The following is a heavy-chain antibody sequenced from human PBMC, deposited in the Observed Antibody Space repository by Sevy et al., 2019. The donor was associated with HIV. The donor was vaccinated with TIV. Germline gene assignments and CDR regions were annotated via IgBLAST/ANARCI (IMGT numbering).Heavy chain of an antibody. J-gene: IGHJ6*02. CDR2: IYQDGSEK. Sequence: GGSLRLSCAASGLSFRSYWMTWVRQAPGKGLEWVASIYQDGSEKYYMDSVKGRFTVSRDNAKNSLFLQMNSLRVEDTAVYYCAREGSYGDYMLSYYYGMDVWGQGTTVTVSS. D-gene: IGHD4-17*01. V-gene: IGHV3-7*01. CDR3: AREGSYGDYMLSYYYGMDV. CDR1: GLSFRSYW.